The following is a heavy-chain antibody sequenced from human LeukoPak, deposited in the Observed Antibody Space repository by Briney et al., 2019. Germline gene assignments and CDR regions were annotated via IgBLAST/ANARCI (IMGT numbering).Heavy chain of an antibody. V-gene: IGHV5-51*01. D-gene: IGHD2-15*01. CDR2: IYVGGSDT. J-gene: IGHJ4*02. CDR1: GYTFPSYW. CDR3: ARLGYCSGGTCYKSYFDY. Sequence: HGESLKISCKGSGYTFPSYWIAWVRQMPGKGLEWMGVIYVGGSDTRYSPSFQGQVTISADKSIGTAYLQWGSLKASDTAMYYCARLGYCSGGTCYKSYFDYWGQGTLVTVSS.